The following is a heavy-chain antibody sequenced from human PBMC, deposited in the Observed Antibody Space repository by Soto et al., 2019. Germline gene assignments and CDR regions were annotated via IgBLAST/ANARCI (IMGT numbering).Heavy chain of an antibody. CDR3: ARVAGGVEAARPDYFDY. Sequence: SETLSLTCAVSGGSISSGGYSWSWIRQPPGKGLEWIGYIYHSGSTYYNPSLKSRVTISVDRSKNQFSLKLSSVTAADTAVYYCARVAGGVEAARPDYFDYWGQGTLVTVSS. J-gene: IGHJ4*02. V-gene: IGHV4-30-2*01. CDR2: IYHSGST. CDR1: GGSISSGGYS. D-gene: IGHD6-6*01.